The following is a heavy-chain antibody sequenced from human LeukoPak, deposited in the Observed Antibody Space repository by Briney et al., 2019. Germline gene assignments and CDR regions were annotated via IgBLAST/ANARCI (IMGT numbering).Heavy chain of an antibody. CDR1: GFTFSSYD. CDR3: ATLASGYSSPFDY. J-gene: IGHJ4*02. CDR2: IRSDGGST. D-gene: IGHD6-13*01. Sequence: GGSLRLSCAASGFTFSSYDMSWVRQAPGKGLEWVSFIRSDGGSTLYADSVKGRFTISRDNSKNTLYVEMTSLRAEDTAVYYCATLASGYSSPFDYWGQGTLVTVSS. V-gene: IGHV3-23*01.